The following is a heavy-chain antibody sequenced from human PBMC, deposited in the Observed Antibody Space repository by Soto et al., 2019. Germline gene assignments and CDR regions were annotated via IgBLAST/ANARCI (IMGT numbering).Heavy chain of an antibody. CDR3: VRGGYMHACDI. V-gene: IGHV3-74*01. Sequence: EVQLVESGGGLVQPGGSLRLSCAASGFTFSSYWMYWVRQAPGKGLEWVSHMNNDGSYTIYAESVKGRFTFSRDNAKNTLYLQMNSLRAEDTAVYYCVRGGYMHACDIWGQGTMASVSS. CDR1: GFTFSSYW. CDR2: MNNDGSYT. J-gene: IGHJ3*02. D-gene: IGHD6-13*01.